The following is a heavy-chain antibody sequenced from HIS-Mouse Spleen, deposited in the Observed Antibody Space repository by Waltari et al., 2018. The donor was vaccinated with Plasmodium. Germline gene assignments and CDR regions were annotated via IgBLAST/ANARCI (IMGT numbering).Heavy chain of an antibody. V-gene: IGHV4-59*08. J-gene: IGHJ4*02. CDR3: ARHRYSSSWYSY. Sequence: GPGLVKPSETLSLTCTVSGGSISSYYWSWIRQPPGKGLEWIGYIYYSGSTNYNPSLKSRVTISVDTSKNQFSLKLSSVTAADTAVYYCARHRYSSSWYSYWGQGTLVTVSS. CDR2: IYYSGST. CDR1: GGSISSYY. D-gene: IGHD6-13*01.